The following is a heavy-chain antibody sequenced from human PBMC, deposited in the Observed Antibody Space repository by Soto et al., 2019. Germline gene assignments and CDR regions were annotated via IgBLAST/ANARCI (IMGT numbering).Heavy chain of an antibody. CDR1: GFTFSSYA. CDR2: ISGSGGST. Sequence: GGSLRLSCAASGFTFSSYAMSWVRQAPGKGLEWVSAISGSGGSTYYADSVKGRFTISRDNSKNTLYLQMNSLRAEDTAVYYWAKAPKGGPATYFDYWGKGTLVTVAS. D-gene: IGHD1-26*01. CDR3: AKAPKGGPATYFDY. V-gene: IGHV3-23*01. J-gene: IGHJ4*02.